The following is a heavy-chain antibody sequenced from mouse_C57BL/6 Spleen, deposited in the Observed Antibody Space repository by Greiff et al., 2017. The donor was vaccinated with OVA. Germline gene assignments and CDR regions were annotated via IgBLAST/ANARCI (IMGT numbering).Heavy chain of an antibody. CDR3: ARWHDYAMDY. D-gene: IGHD3-1*01. Sequence: VKLQESGAELVKPGASVKISCKASGYAFSSYWMNWVKQRPGKGLEWIGQIYPGDGDTNYNGKFKGKATLTADKSSSTAYMQLSSLTSEDSAVYFCARWHDYAMDYWGQGTSVTVSS. CDR2: IYPGDGDT. J-gene: IGHJ4*01. V-gene: IGHV1-80*01. CDR1: GYAFSSYW.